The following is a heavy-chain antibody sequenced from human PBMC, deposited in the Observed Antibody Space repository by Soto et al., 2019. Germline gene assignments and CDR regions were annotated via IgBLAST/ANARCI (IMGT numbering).Heavy chain of an antibody. CDR2: MNPNSGNT. J-gene: IGHJ6*03. Sequence: ASVKVSCKASVYTFTSYAMHWVRQAPGQRLEWMGWMNPNSGNTGYAQKFQGRVTMTRNTSISTAYMELSSLRSEDTAVYYCARGISRITIFGVVTTYYYMDVWGKGTTVTVSS. D-gene: IGHD3-3*01. CDR1: VYTFTSYA. V-gene: IGHV1-8*02. CDR3: ARGISRITIFGVVTTYYYMDV.